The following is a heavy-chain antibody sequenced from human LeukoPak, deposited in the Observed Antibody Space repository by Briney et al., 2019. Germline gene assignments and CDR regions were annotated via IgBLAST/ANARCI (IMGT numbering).Heavy chain of an antibody. Sequence: PSETLSLTCTVSGGSTNSYSCGWIRQPPGKGLEWIGYIYYSGSTNYNPSLKSRVTISVDTSKNQFSLKLSSVTAADTAVYYCARLLVAAGLISFDYWGQGTLVTVSS. V-gene: IGHV4-59*01. CDR1: GGSTNSYS. D-gene: IGHD6-13*01. CDR3: ARLLVAAGLISFDY. J-gene: IGHJ4*02. CDR2: IYYSGST.